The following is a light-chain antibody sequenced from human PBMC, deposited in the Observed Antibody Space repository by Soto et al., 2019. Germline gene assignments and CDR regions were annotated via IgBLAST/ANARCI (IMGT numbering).Light chain of an antibody. V-gene: IGLV2-11*01. CDR3: CSYAGSYTLWV. CDR1: TSAVGGYNY. CDR2: DVS. J-gene: IGLJ3*02. Sequence: QSVLTQPRSVSGSPGQSVTISCTGTTSAVGGYNYVSWYQQHPGKAPKLMIYDVSKRPSGVPDRFSGSKSGNTASLTISGLQSEDEADYYCCSYAGSYTLWVFGGGTKLTVL.